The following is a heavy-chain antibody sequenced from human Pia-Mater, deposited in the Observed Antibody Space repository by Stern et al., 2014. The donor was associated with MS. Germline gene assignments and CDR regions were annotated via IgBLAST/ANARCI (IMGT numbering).Heavy chain of an antibody. Sequence: QVQLVQSWTEVKKPGSSVKVSCKASGGIFSNEAFNWVRQAPGQGLEWMGGIIPLFNTTSYAQKFQDRISITADKSTKTVFLERSGLTSEDTAVYYCARDSPMFHKPLQGEIDYWGQGTLVTVSS. J-gene: IGHJ4*02. V-gene: IGHV1-69*06. CDR1: GGIFSNEA. CDR3: ARDSPMFHKPLQGEIDY. D-gene: IGHD1-26*01. CDR2: IIPLFNTT.